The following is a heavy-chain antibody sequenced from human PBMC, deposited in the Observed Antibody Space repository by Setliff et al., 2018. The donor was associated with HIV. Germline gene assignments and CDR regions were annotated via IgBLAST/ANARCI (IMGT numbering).Heavy chain of an antibody. D-gene: IGHD1-26*01. J-gene: IGHJ4*02. Sequence: FSCTASGFIFGDYTMNWFRRAPGKGLEWVNFIRSKLYGGITEYAASVKGRFTISRDDSKNILYLQMSNLRAEDTALYYCAKVMITTTWAFDFWGQGTPVTVSS. V-gene: IGHV3-49*03. CDR3: AKVMITTTWAFDF. CDR1: GFIFGDYT. CDR2: IRSKLYGGIT.